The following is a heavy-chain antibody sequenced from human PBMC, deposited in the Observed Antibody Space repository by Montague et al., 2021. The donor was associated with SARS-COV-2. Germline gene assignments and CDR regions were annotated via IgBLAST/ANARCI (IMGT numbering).Heavy chain of an antibody. V-gene: IGHV4-39*01. D-gene: IGHD1-1*01. J-gene: IGHJ3*02. Sequence: SETLSLTCTVSGGSITVSRYAWGWIRQPPGKGLEWIGSVHYTGTTSYNESLKGRLTISVDTSENQFSLRMTSVTASDTAVYYCARHRANAGSFDIWGHGTLVTVSS. CDR1: GGSITVSRYA. CDR2: VHYTGTT. CDR3: ARHRANAGSFDI.